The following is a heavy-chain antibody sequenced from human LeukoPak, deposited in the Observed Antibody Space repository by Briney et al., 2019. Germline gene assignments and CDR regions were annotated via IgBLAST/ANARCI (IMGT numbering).Heavy chain of an antibody. CDR1: GDSITSHNW. CDR3: ASCLFDYYYFDQ. J-gene: IGHJ4*02. D-gene: IGHD3-10*01. V-gene: IGHV4-4*02. Sequence: PSETLSLTCAVSGDSITSHNWWSWVRQSPGKGLEWIGEIYHSGTTNYSPSLKSRVIISVDKSKNQLSLRLTSVTAADTAVYFCASCLFDYYYFDQWGQGTLVTVSS. CDR2: IYHSGTT.